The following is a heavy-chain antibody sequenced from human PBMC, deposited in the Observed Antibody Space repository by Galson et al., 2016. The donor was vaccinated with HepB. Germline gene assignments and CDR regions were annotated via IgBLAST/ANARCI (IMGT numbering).Heavy chain of an antibody. CDR2: ISSSSNYI. D-gene: IGHD5-18*01. J-gene: IGHJ4*02. Sequence: SLRLSCAASGINFSSYSMNWVRQAPGKGLEWVSSISSSSNYIYYAESVKGRFTISRDNAKNSLYLQMNSLRAEDTAVYYCARDPRGPQVWATHFDYWGQGTLVTVSS. CDR3: ARDPRGPQVWATHFDY. CDR1: GINFSSYS. V-gene: IGHV3-21*01.